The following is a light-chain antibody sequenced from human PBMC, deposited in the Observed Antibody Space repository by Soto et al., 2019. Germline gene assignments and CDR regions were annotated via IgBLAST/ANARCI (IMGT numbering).Light chain of an antibody. Sequence: EIVLTQSPGTLSLSPGERATLSCRASQSVSSSYLAWYQQKPGQAPRLLIYDASSKAPGIPDRFSGSGAGTDFTLTISRLEPEDFAVYYCQQYGSSPRTFGQGTNVEIK. CDR2: DAS. CDR1: QSVSSSY. V-gene: IGKV3-20*01. J-gene: IGKJ1*01. CDR3: QQYGSSPRT.